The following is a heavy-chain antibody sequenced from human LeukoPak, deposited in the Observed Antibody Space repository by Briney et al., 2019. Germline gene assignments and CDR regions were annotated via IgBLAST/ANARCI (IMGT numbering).Heavy chain of an antibody. CDR2: ISAYNGNT. V-gene: IGHV1-18*01. CDR3: ARSLIRYFDWAQDGNDY. Sequence: ASVKVSCTASGYTFTSYGISWVRQAPGQGLEWMGWISAYNGNTNYAQKLQGRVTMTTDTSTSTAYMELRSLRSDDTAVYYCARSLIRYFDWAQDGNDYWGQGTLVTVSS. CDR1: GYTFTSYG. J-gene: IGHJ4*02. D-gene: IGHD3-9*01.